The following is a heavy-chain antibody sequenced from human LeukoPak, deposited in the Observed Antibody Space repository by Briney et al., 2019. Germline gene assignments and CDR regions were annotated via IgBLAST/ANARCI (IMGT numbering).Heavy chain of an antibody. Sequence: NSSETLSLTCTVPVGSISISIYYWGGIRQPPGKGLGWIGVIYYSGSTYYNPSLKSQVTISVDTYKNQFSLKLSSVTAADTAVYSCARGLRNYYGSGSYYRGDFDIWGQGTMVTVSS. CDR2: IYYSGST. J-gene: IGHJ3*02. D-gene: IGHD3-10*01. V-gene: IGHV4-39*07. CDR3: ARGLRNYYGSGSYYRGDFDI. CDR1: VGSISISIYY.